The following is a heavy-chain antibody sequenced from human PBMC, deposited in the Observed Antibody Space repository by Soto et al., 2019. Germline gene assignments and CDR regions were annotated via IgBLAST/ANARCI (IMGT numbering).Heavy chain of an antibody. Sequence: GGSLRLSCAASGFLVSCNNLSWVRQAPGKGLDWVSVSYSCIPTCADSVTGRVTNASDNSKNSVFLQINSLSAEDTAVYFCPKGMYHYDTRGYRGFEDGGQGAIVTVAS. J-gene: IGHJ4*02. D-gene: IGHD3-22*01. CDR2: SYSCIPT. CDR1: GFLVSCNN. V-gene: IGHV3-53*01. CDR3: PKGMYHYDTRGYRGFED.